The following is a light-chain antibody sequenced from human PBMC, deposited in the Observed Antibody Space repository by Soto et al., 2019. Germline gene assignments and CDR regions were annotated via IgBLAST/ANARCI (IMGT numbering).Light chain of an antibody. CDR3: QQRWSWPLT. V-gene: IGKV3-11*01. Sequence: EIVLTQSPATLSLSPGERATLSCRASQSVSSYLAWYQQKPGQAPRLLIYDASKRATGIPARFSGSGSGADVTLTISSLEPEDFAVYFCQQRWSWPLTFGGGTNVEIK. J-gene: IGKJ4*01. CDR2: DAS. CDR1: QSVSSY.